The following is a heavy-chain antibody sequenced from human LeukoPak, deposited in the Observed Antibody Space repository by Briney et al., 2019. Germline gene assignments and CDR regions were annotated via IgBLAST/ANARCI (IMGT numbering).Heavy chain of an antibody. CDR3: ARLGYCSSTSYDWFDP. J-gene: IGHJ5*02. CDR1: GGSISSSSYY. CDR2: IYYSGST. D-gene: IGHD2-2*01. Sequence: PSETLSLTCTVSGGSISSSSYYWGWIRQPPGKGLEWIGSIYYSGSTYYNPSLKSRVTISVDTSKNQFSLKLSSVTAADTAVYYCARLGYCSSTSYDWFDPWGQGTVVPVSS. V-gene: IGHV4-39*01.